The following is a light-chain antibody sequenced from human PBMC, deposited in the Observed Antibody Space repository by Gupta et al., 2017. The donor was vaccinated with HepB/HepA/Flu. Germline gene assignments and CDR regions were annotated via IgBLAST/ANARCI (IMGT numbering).Light chain of an antibody. CDR2: GAS. CDR1: QNVSSSY. J-gene: IGKJ2*04. CDR3: QQYGSSPMCS. V-gene: IGKV3-20*01. Sequence: EIVLTQSPGTLSLSPRERATLSCRASQNVSSSYLAWYQQKPGQAPRLLSYGASSRATGIPDRFSGSGSGTEFTLTISRLEPEDFAVYYCQQYGSSPMCSFGQGTKLEIK.